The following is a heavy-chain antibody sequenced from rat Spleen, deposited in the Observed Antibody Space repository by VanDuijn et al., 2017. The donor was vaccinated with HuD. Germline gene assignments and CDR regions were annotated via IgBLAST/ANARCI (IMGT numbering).Heavy chain of an antibody. V-gene: IGHV2S8*01. CDR3: IRESLPGYNSHWFVY. CDR1: GFSLTSYG. CDR2: ISSGGST. J-gene: IGHJ3*01. D-gene: IGHD1-4*01. Sequence: QVQLKESGPDLVQPSQTLSLTCTVSGFSLTSYGVSWVRQPPGKGLAWIAAISSGGSTYYNSALRSRLSISRDTSKSQVFLNVNSLQTEDTATYFCIRESLPGYNSHWFVYWGQGTLVTVSS.